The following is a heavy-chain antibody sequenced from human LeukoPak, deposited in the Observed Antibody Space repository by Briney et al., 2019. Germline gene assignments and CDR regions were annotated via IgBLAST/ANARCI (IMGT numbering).Heavy chain of an antibody. Sequence: PGGSLRLSCAASGFTFSSYSMNWVRQAPGKGLEWVSSISSSSSYIYYADSVKGRFTISRDNAKNSLCLQMNSLRAEDTAVYYCARDRHHRFGELFPWGQGTLVTVSS. CDR3: ARDRHHRFGELFP. J-gene: IGHJ4*02. CDR1: GFTFSSYS. CDR2: ISSSSSYI. D-gene: IGHD3-10*01. V-gene: IGHV3-21*01.